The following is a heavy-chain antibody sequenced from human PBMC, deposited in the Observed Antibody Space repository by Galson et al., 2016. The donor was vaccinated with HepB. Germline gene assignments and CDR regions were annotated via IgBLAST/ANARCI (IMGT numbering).Heavy chain of an antibody. D-gene: IGHD6-19*01. CDR2: FADRGEST. CDR3: AKALAVPALGFDF. Sequence: SLRLSCAASGFTLRNFAMSWVRQAPGKGLEWVSGFADRGESTHYTESVKGRVTISRDSSNNTLYLQLNRPRAEDTATYYCAKALAVPALGFDFWGQGTLVTVSS. CDR1: GFTLRNFA. V-gene: IGHV3-23*01. J-gene: IGHJ4*02.